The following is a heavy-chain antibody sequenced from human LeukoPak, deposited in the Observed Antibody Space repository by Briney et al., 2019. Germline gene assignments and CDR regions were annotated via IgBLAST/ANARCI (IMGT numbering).Heavy chain of an antibody. J-gene: IGHJ4*02. D-gene: IGHD4-23*01. Sequence: ASVKVSCKASGYTFTSYGISWVRQAPGQGLEWMGWTSAYNGNTNYAQKLQGRVTMTTDTSTSTAYMELRSLRSDDTAVYYCAKLTGIGDYGGNSGFDYWGQGTLVTVSS. V-gene: IGHV1-18*01. CDR2: TSAYNGNT. CDR3: AKLTGIGDYGGNSGFDY. CDR1: GYTFTSYG.